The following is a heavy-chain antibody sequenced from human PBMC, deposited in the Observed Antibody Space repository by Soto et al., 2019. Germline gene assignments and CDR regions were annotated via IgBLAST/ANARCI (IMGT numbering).Heavy chain of an antibody. J-gene: IGHJ1*01. V-gene: IGHV4-34*01. CDR1: GESVCGNE. CDR3: ARDLSLAFHH. Sequence: PSESLSLTCVVHGESVCGNEGGWIRKPPGKGLEWIGEINQSGSSNYNPSLKSRVSISADTSKKQFSLQLNSVTPEDTAVYYCARDLSLAFHHWGLGTLVTVSS. CDR2: INQSGSS.